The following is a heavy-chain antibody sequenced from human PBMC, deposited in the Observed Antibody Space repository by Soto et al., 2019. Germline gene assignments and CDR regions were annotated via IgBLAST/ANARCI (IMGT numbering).Heavy chain of an antibody. D-gene: IGHD1-26*01. V-gene: IGHV4-34*01. CDR1: GGSFSGYY. CDR2: INHSGST. Sequence: PSETLSLTCAVYGGSFSGYYWSWIRQPPGKGLEWIGEINHSGSTNYNPSLKSRVTISVDTSKNQFSLKLSSVTAADTAVYYCARAQTLRSGRYLMFVDYFDYWGQGTLVTVSS. J-gene: IGHJ4*02. CDR3: ARAQTLRSGRYLMFVDYFDY.